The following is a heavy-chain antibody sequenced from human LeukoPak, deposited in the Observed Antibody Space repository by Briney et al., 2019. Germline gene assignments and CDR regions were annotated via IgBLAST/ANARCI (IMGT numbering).Heavy chain of an antibody. D-gene: IGHD3-16*02. CDR1: GFTFNSHA. CDR2: ISYDGDNK. Sequence: PGRALRLPCAASGFTFNSHAMHWVRQAPGKGLEWVAVISYDGDNKWYTDPVKGRFTISRDKSNTLYLQMNSLRVEDTAVYYCARGVNMISFGGVIVTPWFDPWGQGTQVTVSS. J-gene: IGHJ5*02. V-gene: IGHV3-30*03. CDR3: ARGVNMISFGGVIVTPWFDP.